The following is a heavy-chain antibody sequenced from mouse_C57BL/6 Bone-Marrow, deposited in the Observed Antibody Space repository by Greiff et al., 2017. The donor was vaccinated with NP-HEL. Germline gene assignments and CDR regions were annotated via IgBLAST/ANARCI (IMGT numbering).Heavy chain of an antibody. J-gene: IGHJ4*01. CDR3: ARFGTTVVASYYYAMDY. V-gene: IGHV1-4*01. Sequence: QVQLKQSGAELARPGASVKMSCKASGYTFTSYTMHWVKQRPGQGLEWIGYINPSSGYTKYNQKFKDKATLTADKSSSTAYMQLSSLTSEDSAVYYCARFGTTVVASYYYAMDYWGQGTSVTVSS. D-gene: IGHD1-1*01. CDR1: GYTFTSYT. CDR2: INPSSGYT.